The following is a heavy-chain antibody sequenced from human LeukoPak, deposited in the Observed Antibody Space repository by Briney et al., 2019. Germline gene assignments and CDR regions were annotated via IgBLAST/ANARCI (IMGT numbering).Heavy chain of an antibody. Sequence: GGSLRLSCTASGFTFGDYAMSWFRQAPGKGLEWVGFIRSKAYGGTTEYAASVKGRFTISRDDSKSIAYLQMNSLKTEDTAVYYCTRVWDYGSGSYLIDYWGQGTLVTVSS. V-gene: IGHV3-49*03. D-gene: IGHD3-10*01. CDR2: IRSKAYGGTT. J-gene: IGHJ4*02. CDR1: GFTFGDYA. CDR3: TRVWDYGSGSYLIDY.